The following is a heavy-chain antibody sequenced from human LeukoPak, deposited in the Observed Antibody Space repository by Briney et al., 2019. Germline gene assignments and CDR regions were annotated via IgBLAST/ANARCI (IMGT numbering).Heavy chain of an antibody. Sequence: SETLSLTCTVSGGSISSYYWSWIRQPPGKGLEWIGYIYYSGSTNYNPSLKSRVTISVDTSKNQFSLKLSSVTAADTAVYYCARHFSSYYDSSGYYHVWFDPWGQGTLVTVSS. CDR3: ARHFSSYYDSSGYYHVWFDP. CDR1: GGSISSYY. CDR2: IYYSGST. V-gene: IGHV4-59*08. D-gene: IGHD3-22*01. J-gene: IGHJ5*02.